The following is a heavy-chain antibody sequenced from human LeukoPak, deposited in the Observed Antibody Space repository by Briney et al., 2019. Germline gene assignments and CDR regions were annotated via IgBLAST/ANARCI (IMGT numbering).Heavy chain of an antibody. V-gene: IGHV4-38-2*01. CDR2: VFHSENT. CDR1: GDSISSDYY. J-gene: IGHJ4*02. D-gene: IGHD3-22*01. CDR3: ARGNEDYYDSSGYLC. Sequence: SETLSLTCAVSGDSISSDYYWAWIRQPPGKGLEWIGSVFHSENTYYNPSLKSRVTISVDTPKNQFSLKLTSVTAADTAVYYCARGNEDYYDSSGYLCWGQGTLVTVSS.